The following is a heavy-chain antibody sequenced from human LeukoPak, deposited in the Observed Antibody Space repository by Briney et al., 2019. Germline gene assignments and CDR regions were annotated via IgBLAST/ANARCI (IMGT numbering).Heavy chain of an antibody. CDR1: GYTFTSYD. V-gene: IGHV1-8*01. D-gene: IGHD3-22*01. Sequence: ASVKVSCKASGYTFTSYDINWVRQATGQGLEWMGWMNPNSGNTGYAQKFQGRVTMTRNTSISTAYMELSSLRSEDTAVYYCARVPWPCYDSSGATIDYWGQGTLVTVSS. CDR2: MNPNSGNT. CDR3: ARVPWPCYDSSGATIDY. J-gene: IGHJ4*02.